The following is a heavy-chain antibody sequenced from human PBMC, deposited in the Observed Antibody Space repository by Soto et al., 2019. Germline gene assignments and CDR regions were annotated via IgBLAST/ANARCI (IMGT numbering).Heavy chain of an antibody. J-gene: IGHJ4*02. CDR1: GFSFSTSW. CDR2: INPDGSAK. Sequence: QPVGSLRLSCAASGFSFSTSWMDWVRQTPGKGLEWVANINPDGSAKNYVDSVKGRFTVSRDNAKNSLFLQMSSLTAEDSGLYFCSRYLDFWGQGTLVTGLL. CDR3: SRYLDF. V-gene: IGHV3-7*01.